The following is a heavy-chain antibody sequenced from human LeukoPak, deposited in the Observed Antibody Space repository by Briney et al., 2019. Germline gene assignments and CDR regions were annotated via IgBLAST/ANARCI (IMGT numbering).Heavy chain of an antibody. CDR2: IIPTFDTA. Sequence: SVKVSCKASGGTFSGYAFTWVRQAPGQGLEWMGGIIPTFDTANYAQKFQGRVTITADKSTSTVYMELSRLRSEDTALYYCARCILPYYYDSSGYYQTQWSNWFDPWGQGTLVTVSS. J-gene: IGHJ5*02. CDR3: ARCILPYYYDSSGYYQTQWSNWFDP. CDR1: GGTFSGYA. D-gene: IGHD3-22*01. V-gene: IGHV1-69*06.